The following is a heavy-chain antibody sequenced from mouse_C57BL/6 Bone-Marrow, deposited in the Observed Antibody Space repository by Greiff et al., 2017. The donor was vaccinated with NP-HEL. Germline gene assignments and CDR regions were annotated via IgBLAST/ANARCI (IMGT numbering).Heavy chain of an antibody. D-gene: IGHD1-1*01. CDR1: GYTFTSYW. Sequence: VQLQQPGAELVRPGTSVKLSCKASGYTFTSYWMHWVKQRPGQGLEWIGVIDPSDSYTNYNQKFKGKATLTVDTSSSTAYMQLSSLTSEDSAVYYCAREIDYGSSHFDYWGQGTTLTVSS. V-gene: IGHV1-59*01. CDR2: IDPSDSYT. CDR3: AREIDYGSSHFDY. J-gene: IGHJ2*01.